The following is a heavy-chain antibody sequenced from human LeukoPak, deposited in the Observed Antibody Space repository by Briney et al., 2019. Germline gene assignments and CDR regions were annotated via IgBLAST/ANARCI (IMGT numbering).Heavy chain of an antibody. CDR3: ARDRLLIYSGYDLADY. D-gene: IGHD5-12*01. CDR1: GYTFTSYY. CDR2: INPSGGST. V-gene: IGHV1-46*01. J-gene: IGHJ4*02. Sequence: ASVKVSCKASGYTFTSYYMHWVRQAPGQGLEWMGIINPSGGSTSYAQKFQGRVTMTRDTSTSTVYKELSSLRSEDTAVYYCARDRLLIYSGYDLADYWGQGTLVTVSS.